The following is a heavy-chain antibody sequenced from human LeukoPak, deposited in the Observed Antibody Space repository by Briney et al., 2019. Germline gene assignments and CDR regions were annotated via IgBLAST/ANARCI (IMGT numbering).Heavy chain of an antibody. Sequence: ASVKVSCKASGYTYTSYAMNWVRQAPGQGLEWMGWINTNTGNPTYAQGFTGRFVFSLDTSVSTAYLQISSLKAEDTAVYYCARDQYSSGWYVSPYYYYGMDVWGQGTTVTVSS. CDR3: ARDQYSSGWYVSPYYYYGMDV. D-gene: IGHD6-19*01. CDR2: INTNTGNP. V-gene: IGHV7-4-1*02. J-gene: IGHJ6*02. CDR1: GYTYTSYA.